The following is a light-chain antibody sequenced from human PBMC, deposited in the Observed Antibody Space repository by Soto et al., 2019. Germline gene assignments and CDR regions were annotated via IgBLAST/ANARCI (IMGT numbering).Light chain of an antibody. J-gene: IGKJ1*01. Sequence: IVFTHSPGTLSLSPWKRATLSSRASQSVSSNYLAWYQQRPGQAPRLLIYDASSRATGVPDRFSGSGSGTDFTLTISRLEPEDFAVYYCHQYGGSPGTLGQGTKVDIK. CDR2: DAS. CDR1: QSVSSNY. CDR3: HQYGGSPGT. V-gene: IGKV3-20*01.